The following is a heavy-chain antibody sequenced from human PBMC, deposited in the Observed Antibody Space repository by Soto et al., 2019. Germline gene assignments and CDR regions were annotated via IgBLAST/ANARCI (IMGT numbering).Heavy chain of an antibody. V-gene: IGHV1-8*01. D-gene: IGHD1-26*01. J-gene: IGHJ6*03. CDR3: PSWFVAVDSGYYMDV. CDR1: GYTFTSYD. Sequence: ASVKVSCKASGYTFTSYDLTWVCQATGQGLEWMGWMNPNSGNTGYAQKYQGRVTMNRNTSISTAYMELSSLRSEDTAVYYCPSWFVAVDSGYYMDVWGKGTTVTVS. CDR2: MNPNSGNT.